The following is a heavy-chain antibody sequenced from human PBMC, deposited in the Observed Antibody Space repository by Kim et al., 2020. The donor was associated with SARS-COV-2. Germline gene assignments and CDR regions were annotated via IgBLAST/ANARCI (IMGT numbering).Heavy chain of an antibody. D-gene: IGHD5-12*01. CDR1: GGTFSSYA. CDR3: AREGSRGYSGYDYYYYGMDV. J-gene: IGHJ6*02. Sequence: SVKVSCKASGGTFSSYAISWVRQAPGQGLEWMGGIIPIFGTANYAQKFQGRVTITADESTSTAYMELSSLRSEDTAVYYCAREGSRGYSGYDYYYYGMDVWGQGTTVTVSS. CDR2: IIPIFGTA. V-gene: IGHV1-69*13.